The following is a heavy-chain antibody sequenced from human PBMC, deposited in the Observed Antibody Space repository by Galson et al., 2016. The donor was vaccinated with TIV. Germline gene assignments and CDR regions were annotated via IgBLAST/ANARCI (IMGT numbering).Heavy chain of an antibody. D-gene: IGHD1-26*01. Sequence: SLRLSCAASGFTFTDYYMSWIRQAPGKGLEWVSYTGSSISSYKNYADPVKGRFTVSRDNAKNSLYLQMDSLRPEDTAVYYCARGDLSWTYYGGVSAFDIWGQGTMVTVSS. CDR1: GFTFTDYY. J-gene: IGHJ3*02. CDR3: ARGDLSWTYYGGVSAFDI. V-gene: IGHV3-11*06. CDR2: TGSSISSYK.